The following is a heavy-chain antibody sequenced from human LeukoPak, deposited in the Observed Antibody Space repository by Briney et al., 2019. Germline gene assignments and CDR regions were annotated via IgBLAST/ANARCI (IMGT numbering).Heavy chain of an antibody. CDR2: INPNSGGT. Sequence: ASVKVSCKASGYTFTSYGISWVRQAPGQGLEWMGWINPNSGGTNYAQKFQGRVTMTRDTSISTAYMELSSLRSEDTAVYYCARGSRPVYNLLTGKRYFDYWGQGTLLTVSS. CDR1: GYTFTSYG. V-gene: IGHV1-2*02. D-gene: IGHD3-9*01. J-gene: IGHJ4*02. CDR3: ARGSRPVYNLLTGKRYFDY.